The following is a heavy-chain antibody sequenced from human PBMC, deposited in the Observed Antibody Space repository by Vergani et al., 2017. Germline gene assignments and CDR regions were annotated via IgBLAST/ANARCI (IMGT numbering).Heavy chain of an antibody. CDR1: GFTFSDFS. J-gene: IGHJ1*01. Sequence: VQLVESGGGLVKPGGSLRLSCAASGFTFSDFSMSWVRPAPGKGLEWVAFIGSSGPYINYADSVKGRFIISRDNSNNSLFLQLRSLRAEDAAVYYCARISGGSAPYLHYWGQGTLVTVAS. CDR2: IGSSGPYI. D-gene: IGHD2-15*01. CDR3: ARISGGSAPYLHY. V-gene: IGHV3-21*06.